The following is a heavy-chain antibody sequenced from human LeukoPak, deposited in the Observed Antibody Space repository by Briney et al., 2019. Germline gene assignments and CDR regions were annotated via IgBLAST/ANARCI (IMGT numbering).Heavy chain of an antibody. CDR1: GGSISSSSYY. D-gene: IGHD6-13*01. J-gene: IGHJ4*02. CDR2: IYYSGST. V-gene: IGHV4-39*07. Sequence: SETLSLTCTVSGGSISSSSYYWGWIRQPPGKGLEWIGSIYYSGSTYYNPSLKSRVTISVDTSKNQFSLKLSSVTAADTAVYYCASLYRGSWDLYYFDYWGQGTLVTVSS. CDR3: ASLYRGSWDLYYFDY.